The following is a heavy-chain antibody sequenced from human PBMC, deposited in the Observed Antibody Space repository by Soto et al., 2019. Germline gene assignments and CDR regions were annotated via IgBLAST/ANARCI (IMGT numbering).Heavy chain of an antibody. D-gene: IGHD1-1*01. J-gene: IGHJ5*02. CDR1: GYTFTSYG. CDR2: ISSYNGNT. V-gene: IGHV1-18*01. CDR3: ARDTVHGGSKGGSRSDP. Sequence: GASVKVSCKASGYTFTSYGISWVRQAPGQGLEWMGWISSYNGNTNYAQKLQGRVTMTTDRSTDTAYMELRSLTSDDTAVYYCARDTVHGGSKGGSRSDPWGQGTLVTVS.